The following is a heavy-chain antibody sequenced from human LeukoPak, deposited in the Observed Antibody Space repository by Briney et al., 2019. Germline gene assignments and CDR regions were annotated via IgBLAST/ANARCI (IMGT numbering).Heavy chain of an antibody. V-gene: IGHV4-59*11. Sequence: SETLPLTCTVSGGSISSHYWSWIRQPPGKGLEWIGYIYYSGSTNYNPSLKSRVTISVDTSKNQFSLKLSSVTAADTAVYYCARGRDSSGYYYYFDYWGQGTLVTVSS. CDR2: IYYSGST. D-gene: IGHD3-22*01. CDR1: GGSISSHY. CDR3: ARGRDSSGYYYYFDY. J-gene: IGHJ4*02.